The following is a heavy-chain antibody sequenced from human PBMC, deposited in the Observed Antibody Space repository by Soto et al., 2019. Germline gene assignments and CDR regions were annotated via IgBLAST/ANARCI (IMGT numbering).Heavy chain of an antibody. V-gene: IGHV3-53*01. Sequence: EVQLVESGGGLIQPGGSLRLSCAVSGFTVSNNYMSWVRQAPGKGLEGVSVIYSGGYTAYGDSVKGRFTISRDNSKNTLYFQMNARRAAAPAVFCGGTRAGGGGYWGQGTLVTVSS. J-gene: IGHJ4*02. D-gene: IGHD3-10*01. CDR1: GFTVSNNY. CDR2: IYSGGYT. CDR3: GTRAGGGGY.